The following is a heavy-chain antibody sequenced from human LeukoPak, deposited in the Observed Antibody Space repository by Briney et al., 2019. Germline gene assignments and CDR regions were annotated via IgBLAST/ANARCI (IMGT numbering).Heavy chain of an antibody. CDR1: GFTFSSYA. Sequence: GGSLRLSCAASGFTFSSYAMSWVRQAPGKGLEWVSAISGSGGSTYYADSVKGRSTISRDNSKNTLYLQMNSLRAEDTAVYYCAKDEVRWDDYFDYWGQGTLVTVSS. J-gene: IGHJ4*02. D-gene: IGHD1-26*01. V-gene: IGHV3-23*01. CDR3: AKDEVRWDDYFDY. CDR2: ISGSGGST.